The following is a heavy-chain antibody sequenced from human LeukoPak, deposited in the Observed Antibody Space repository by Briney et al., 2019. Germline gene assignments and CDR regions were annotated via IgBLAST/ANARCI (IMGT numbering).Heavy chain of an antibody. Sequence: GGSPRLSCAASGFTFSGFWMHWVRQVPGKGLVWVSRINSEGSTTTYADSVEGRFTISRDNAKNRLYLEMNSLRAEDTAVYYCARVKSYWGDFDYWGQGTLVTVSS. CDR2: INSEGSTT. J-gene: IGHJ4*02. CDR3: ARVKSYWGDFDY. D-gene: IGHD3-10*01. CDR1: GFTFSGFW. V-gene: IGHV3-74*03.